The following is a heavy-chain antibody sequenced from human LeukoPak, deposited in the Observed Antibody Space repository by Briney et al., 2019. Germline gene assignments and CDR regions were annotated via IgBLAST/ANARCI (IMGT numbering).Heavy chain of an antibody. CDR2: IYHTGST. CDR3: ARLQYCSGTSCYWFDP. D-gene: IGHD2-2*01. J-gene: IGHJ5*02. CDR1: GGSISSGLYS. V-gene: IGHV4-30-2*01. Sequence: KPSETLSLTCDVSGGSISSGLYSWSWLRQPLGKGPEWIGYIYHTGSTYYNPSLKSRVTISVDTSKNQFSLRLSSVTAADTAVYYCARLQYCSGTSCYWFDPWGQGTLVTVSS.